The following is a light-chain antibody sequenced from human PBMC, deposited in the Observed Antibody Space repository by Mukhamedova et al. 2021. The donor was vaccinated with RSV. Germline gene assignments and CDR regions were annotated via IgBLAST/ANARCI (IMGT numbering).Light chain of an antibody. V-gene: IGLV2-14*04. CDR3: SSYTSSSTLYV. Sequence: DVGGYNYVSWYQQHPGKAPKLMIYDVSNRPSGVSNRFSGSKSGNTASLTISGLQAEDEADYYCSSYTSSSTLYVFGTGTKVTVL. CDR2: DVS. J-gene: IGLJ1*01. CDR1: DVGGYNY.